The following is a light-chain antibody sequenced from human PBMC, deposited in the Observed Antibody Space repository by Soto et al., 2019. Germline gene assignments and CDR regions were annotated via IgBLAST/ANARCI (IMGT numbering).Light chain of an antibody. J-gene: IGKJ1*01. CDR3: QQCGSSPS. V-gene: IGKV3-20*01. Sequence: EIVLTQSPGTLSLSPGERATLSCRASQSVSSSYLAWYQQKPGQAPRLLIYDTSSRATGIPDRFSGSGSGIDFTLAISRLGPEDFAVYYCQQCGSSPSFGQGTKVELK. CDR2: DTS. CDR1: QSVSSSY.